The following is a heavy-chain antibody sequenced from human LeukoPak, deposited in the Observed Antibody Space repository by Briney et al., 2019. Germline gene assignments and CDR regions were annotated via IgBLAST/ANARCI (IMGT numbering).Heavy chain of an antibody. D-gene: IGHD1-20*01. V-gene: IGHV4-4*07. CDR3: AREPLITGTTAWFDP. J-gene: IGHJ5*02. Sequence: PSETLSLTCTVSGGSISSYYWSWIRQPAGKGLEWIGRIYTSGSTNYNPSLKSRVTMSVDTSKNQFSLKLSSVTAADTAVYYCAREPLITGTTAWFDPWGQGTLVTVSS. CDR2: IYTSGST. CDR1: GGSISSYY.